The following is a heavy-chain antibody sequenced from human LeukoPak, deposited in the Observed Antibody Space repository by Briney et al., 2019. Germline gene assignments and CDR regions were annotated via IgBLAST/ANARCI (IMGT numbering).Heavy chain of an antibody. CDR2: IYHSGST. V-gene: IGHV4-30-2*01. J-gene: IGHJ4*02. CDR3: ARVGSSGRFDY. Sequence: PSETLSLTCAVSGGSISSGGYSWSWIRQPPGKGLEWIGYIYHSGSTYYNPSLKSRVTISVDRSKNQFSLKLSSVTAADTAVYYCARVGSSGRFDYWGQGTLVTVSS. D-gene: IGHD6-19*01. CDR1: GGSISSGGYS.